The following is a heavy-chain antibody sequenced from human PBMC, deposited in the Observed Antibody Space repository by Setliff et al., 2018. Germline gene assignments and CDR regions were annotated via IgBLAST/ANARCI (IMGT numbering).Heavy chain of an antibody. D-gene: IGHD2-15*01. CDR3: AISSLSICSGGSCPNAFDV. CDR2: ISPYNGVT. Sequence: ASVKVSCKASAYILSSYGISWVRQAPGEGLEWMGWISPYNGVTSYAQRFQGRVTMTTDTSTSAAYLELMSLRSDDTAVYYCAISSLSICSGGSCPNAFDVWGQGTMVTVSS. J-gene: IGHJ3*01. V-gene: IGHV1-18*01. CDR1: AYILSSYG.